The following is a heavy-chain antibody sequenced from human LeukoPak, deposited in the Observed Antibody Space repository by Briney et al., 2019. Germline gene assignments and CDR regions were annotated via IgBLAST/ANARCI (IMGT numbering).Heavy chain of an antibody. CDR3: ARRDGGGSSWYYGAFDI. V-gene: IGHV4-39*07. CDR2: IYYSGST. D-gene: IGHD6-13*01. CDR1: GGSISSSSYY. Sequence: PSETLSLTCTVSGGSISSSSYYWGWIRQPPGKGLEWIGSIYYSGSTYYNPSLKSRVTISVDTSKNQFSLKLSSVTAADTAVYYCARRDGGGSSWYYGAFDIWGQGTMVTVSS. J-gene: IGHJ3*02.